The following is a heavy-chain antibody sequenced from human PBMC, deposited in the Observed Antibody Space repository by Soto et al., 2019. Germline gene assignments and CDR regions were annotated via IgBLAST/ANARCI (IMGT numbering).Heavy chain of an antibody. CDR1: GFTFSSYG. J-gene: IGHJ6*02. V-gene: IGHV3-33*01. Sequence: GGSLRLSCAASGFTFSSYGMHWVRQAPGKGLEWVAVIWYDGSNKYYADSVKGRFTISRDNSKNTLYLQMNSLRAEDTAVYYCARDLGTAMAPGDYYYYYGMDVWGQGTTVTVSS. D-gene: IGHD5-18*01. CDR2: IWYDGSNK. CDR3: ARDLGTAMAPGDYYYYYGMDV.